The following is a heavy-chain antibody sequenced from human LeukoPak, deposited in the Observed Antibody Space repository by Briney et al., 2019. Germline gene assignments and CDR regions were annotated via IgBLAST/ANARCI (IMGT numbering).Heavy chain of an antibody. D-gene: IGHD2-15*01. CDR1: GYTFTSYG. Sequence: GASVKVSCKASGYTFTSYGISWVRQAPGQGLEWMGWISAYNGNTNYAQKLQGRVTMTTDTSTSTAYMELRSLRSDDTAVYYCARGGYCSGGSCYALVPFDYWGQGTLVTVSS. V-gene: IGHV1-18*01. CDR3: ARGGYCSGGSCYALVPFDY. CDR2: ISAYNGNT. J-gene: IGHJ4*02.